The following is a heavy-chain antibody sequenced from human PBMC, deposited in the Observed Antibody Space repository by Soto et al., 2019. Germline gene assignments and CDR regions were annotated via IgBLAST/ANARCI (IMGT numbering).Heavy chain of an antibody. V-gene: IGHV1-18*01. Sequence: QVPLVQSGAEVKKPGASVKVSCKASGYTFTSYGISWVRQAPGQGLEGMGWISAYNGNTNYAQKLQGRVTMNTDTSTSTAYLELRSLSSDDTAVYYCARVGSRGTDYGDYVGYYFDYWGQGTLVTVSS. CDR2: ISAYNGNT. J-gene: IGHJ4*02. D-gene: IGHD4-17*01. CDR3: ARVGSRGTDYGDYVGYYFDY. CDR1: GYTFTSYG.